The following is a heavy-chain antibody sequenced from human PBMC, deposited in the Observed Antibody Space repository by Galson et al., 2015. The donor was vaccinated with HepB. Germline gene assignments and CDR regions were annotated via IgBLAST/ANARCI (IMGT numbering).Heavy chain of an antibody. Sequence: SETLSLTCAVYGGSFSGYYWSWIRQPPGKGLEWIGEINHSGRTHYNPSLKSRVTISVDTSKTQLSLNLSSLTAADTAVYYCARDRRLLYYYYNGMEVWCQGTTVTVSS. CDR2: INHSGRT. CDR3: ARDRRLLYYYYNGMEV. V-gene: IGHV4-34*01. D-gene: IGHD6-19*01. J-gene: IGHJ6*02. CDR1: GGSFSGYY.